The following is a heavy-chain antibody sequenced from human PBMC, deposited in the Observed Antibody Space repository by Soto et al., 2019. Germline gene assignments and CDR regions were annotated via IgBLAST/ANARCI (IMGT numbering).Heavy chain of an antibody. V-gene: IGHV4-34*01. J-gene: IGHJ6*03. CDR3: ARGKPRRPGQKNYYYYYMDV. Sequence: KPSETLSLTCAVYGGSFSGYYWSWIRQPPGKGLEWIGEINHSGSTNYNPSLKSRVTISVDTSKNQFSLKLSSVTAADTAVYYCARGKPRRPGQKNYYYYYMDVWGKGTTVTVSS. CDR2: INHSGST. CDR1: GGSFSGYY.